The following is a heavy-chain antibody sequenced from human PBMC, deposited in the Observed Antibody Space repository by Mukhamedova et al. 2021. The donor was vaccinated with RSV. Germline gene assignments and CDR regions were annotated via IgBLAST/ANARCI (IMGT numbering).Heavy chain of an antibody. J-gene: IGHJ3*02. CDR2: SGCT. Sequence: SGCTNYNPSLKSRVTISVDTSKNQFSLKLSSVTVADTAVYYCARVRGFTLFDAFDIWGQGTMVTVSS. V-gene: IGHV4-34*01. D-gene: IGHD3-16*01. CDR3: ARVRGFTLFDAFDI.